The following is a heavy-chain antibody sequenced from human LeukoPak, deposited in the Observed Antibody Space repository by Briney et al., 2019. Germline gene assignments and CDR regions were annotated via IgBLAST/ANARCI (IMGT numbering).Heavy chain of an antibody. J-gene: IGHJ6*02. V-gene: IGHV3-7*01. CDR1: GFTFSNFW. CDR2: INPDGSAK. D-gene: IGHD3-3*02. CDR3: ARHFSTYSYGLDV. Sequence: GGSLRLSCAASGFTFSNFWMSWVRQAPGKGLEWVANINPDGSAKYYVDSVKGRFTISRDNAENSLYLQMNSLRPEDTAMYYCARHFSTYSYGLDVWGQGTTVTVSS.